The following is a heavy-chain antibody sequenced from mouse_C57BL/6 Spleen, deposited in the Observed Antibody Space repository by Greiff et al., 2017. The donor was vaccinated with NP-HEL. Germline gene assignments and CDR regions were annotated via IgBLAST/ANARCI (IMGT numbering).Heavy chain of an antibody. CDR1: GYTFTDYE. V-gene: IGHV1-15*01. Sequence: QVQLQQSGAELVRPGASVTLSCKASGYTFTDYEMHWVKQTPVHGLEWIGAIDPETGGTAYNQKFKGKAILTAEKSASTAYMELRSLTSEDSAVYYCTRTITLDYWGKGTTLTVSS. D-gene: IGHD1-1*01. CDR2: IDPETGGT. J-gene: IGHJ2*01. CDR3: TRTITLDY.